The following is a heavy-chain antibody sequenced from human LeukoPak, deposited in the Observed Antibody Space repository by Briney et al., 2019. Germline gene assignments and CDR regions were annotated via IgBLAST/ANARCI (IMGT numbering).Heavy chain of an antibody. D-gene: IGHD1-26*01. CDR3: AKDLQWELPRGDALDI. V-gene: IGHV1-2*02. CDR2: INPKSGGT. CDR1: GYTFTHYY. J-gene: IGHJ3*02. Sequence: ASVKVSCKPSGYTFTHYYMHWVRQAPGQGLEWMGWINPKSGGTNYAQNFQGRVTMTRNTSISTAYMELSRLRSDDTAVYYCAKDLQWELPRGDALDIWGQGTMVTVSS.